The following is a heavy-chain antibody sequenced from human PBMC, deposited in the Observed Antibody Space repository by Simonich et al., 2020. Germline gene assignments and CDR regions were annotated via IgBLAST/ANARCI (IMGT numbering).Heavy chain of an antibody. Sequence: QVQLVQSGAEVKKPGASVKVSCKASGYTFTGYYMHWVRPAPGQGLEWMGRINPNSGGKNYAQKFQGRVTMTRDTSISTAYMELSRLRSDDTAVYYCARGALTGDYYYMDVWGKGTTVTVSS. CDR2: INPNSGGK. V-gene: IGHV1-2*02. D-gene: IGHD7-27*01. J-gene: IGHJ6*03. CDR3: ARGALTGDYYYMDV. CDR1: GYTFTGYY.